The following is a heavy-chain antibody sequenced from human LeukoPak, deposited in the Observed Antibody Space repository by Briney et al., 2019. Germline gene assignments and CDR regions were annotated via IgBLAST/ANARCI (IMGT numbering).Heavy chain of an antibody. CDR2: INHSGST. V-gene: IGHV4-34*01. D-gene: IGHD3-3*01. CDR3: ARGPILHVLPFDY. Sequence: SETLSLTCAVYGGSFSGYYWSWIRQPPGKGLEWIGEINHSGSTNYNPSLKSRVTILVDTSKNQFSLKLSSVTAADTAVYYCARGPILHVLPFDYWGQGTLVTVSS. J-gene: IGHJ4*02. CDR1: GGSFSGYY.